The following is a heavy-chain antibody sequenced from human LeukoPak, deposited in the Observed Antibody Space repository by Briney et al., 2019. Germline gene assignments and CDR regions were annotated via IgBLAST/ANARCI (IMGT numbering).Heavy chain of an antibody. CDR2: ISGSTTVI. CDR3: ARGLYYMDV. J-gene: IGHJ6*03. V-gene: IGHV3-48*01. Sequence: GGSLRLSCAASGFSFSTHTLAWVRQAPGKGLEWVSYISGSTTVIHYADSVKGRFTISRDNAKNSLYLQMSSLKVEDTAIYYCARGLYYMDVWGNGTTVTVSS. CDR1: GFSFSTHT.